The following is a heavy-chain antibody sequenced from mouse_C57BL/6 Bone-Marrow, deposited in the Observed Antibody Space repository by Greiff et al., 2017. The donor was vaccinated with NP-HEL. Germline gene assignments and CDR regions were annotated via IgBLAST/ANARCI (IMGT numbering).Heavy chain of an antibody. CDR3: ARDRLATVRAY. J-gene: IGHJ3*01. D-gene: IGHD1-1*01. V-gene: IGHV3-6*01. CDR2: ISYDGSN. Sequence: DVKLQESGPGLVKPSQSLSLTCSVTGYSITSGYYWNWIRQFPGNKLEWMGYISYDGSNNYNPSLKNRISITRDTSKNQFFLKLNSVTTEDTATYYCARDRLATVRAYWGQGTLVTVSA. CDR1: GYSITSGYY.